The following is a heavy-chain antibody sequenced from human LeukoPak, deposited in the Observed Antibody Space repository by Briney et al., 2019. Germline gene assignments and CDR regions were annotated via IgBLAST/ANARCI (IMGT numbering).Heavy chain of an antibody. CDR1: GFTFSSYS. V-gene: IGHV3-21*01. Sequence: PGGSLRLSCAASGFTFSSYSMNWVRQAPGKGLEWVSSISSSSSYIYYADSVKGRFTISRDNAKNSLYLQMNSLRAEDTAVYYCARDLPIPRMTIDYWGQGTLATVSS. CDR2: ISSSSSYI. D-gene: IGHD4-11*01. CDR3: ARDLPIPRMTIDY. J-gene: IGHJ4*02.